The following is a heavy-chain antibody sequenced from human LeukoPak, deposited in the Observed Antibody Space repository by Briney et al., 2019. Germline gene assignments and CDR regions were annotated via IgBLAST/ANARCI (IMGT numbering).Heavy chain of an antibody. Sequence: GGSLRLSCAASGFTFSSYAMSWVRQAPGKGLEWVSAISGSGGSTYYADSVKRRFTISRDNSKNTLYLQMNSLRAEDTAVYYCAKDLLYGGNSDYWGQGTLVTVSS. V-gene: IGHV3-23*01. CDR3: AKDLLYGGNSDY. D-gene: IGHD4-23*01. J-gene: IGHJ4*02. CDR2: ISGSGGST. CDR1: GFTFSSYA.